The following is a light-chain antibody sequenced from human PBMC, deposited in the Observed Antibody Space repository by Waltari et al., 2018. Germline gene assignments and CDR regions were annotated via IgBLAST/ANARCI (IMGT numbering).Light chain of an antibody. CDR2: GAS. V-gene: IGKV3-15*01. J-gene: IGKJ2*02. CDR1: QSVSSN. Sequence: EIVMTQSPATLSVSPGERATLTCRASQSVSSNLAWYQQKPGQAPRPIIYGASTRATGIPATFSGSGSGTEFTLTINSLQSEDVAVYYCQQYLRAPRTFGQGTALEIK. CDR3: QQYLRAPRT.